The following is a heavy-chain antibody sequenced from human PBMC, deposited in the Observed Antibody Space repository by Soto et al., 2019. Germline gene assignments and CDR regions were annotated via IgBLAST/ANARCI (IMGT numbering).Heavy chain of an antibody. Sequence: GGSLRLSCAASGFGVTGKYMTWFRQGPGKRLEWVSGIYSGGSAYYADSVKGRFTISRDNSKNTLSLQMSSLSAEDTAIYYCASVSFLHGMPGPLDYWGQGALVTVSS. CDR2: IYSGGSA. CDR3: ASVSFLHGMPGPLDY. V-gene: IGHV3-53*01. CDR1: GFGVTGKY. J-gene: IGHJ4*02. D-gene: IGHD3-16*02.